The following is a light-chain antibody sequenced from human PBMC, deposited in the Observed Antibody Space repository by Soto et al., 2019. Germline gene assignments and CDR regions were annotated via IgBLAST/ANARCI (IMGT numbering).Light chain of an antibody. CDR3: QQGHNWPLT. CDR2: SAS. V-gene: IGKV3-15*01. CDR1: QXXXXE. Sequence: EIVXXXSPAXXXVSPGEXXTXXXXXSQXXXXELAWYQQKPGQPPRLLIYSASTRATGVPARFTGSGSGSEFTLTISGLQSEDFAVYYCQQGHNWPLTFGQGTRLEI. J-gene: IGKJ2*01.